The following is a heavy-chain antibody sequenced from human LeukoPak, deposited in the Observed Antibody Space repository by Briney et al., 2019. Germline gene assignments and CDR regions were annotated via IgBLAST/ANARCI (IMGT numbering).Heavy chain of an antibody. CDR2: LSGSGGSA. D-gene: IGHD3-16*02. CDR1: GFTFSNYA. Sequence: GGSLRISCAASGFTFSNYAMTWVRQAPGKGLEWVSILSGSGGSAYYADSVKGRFTISRDNSKNTLYLQMNSLRAEDTAVYYCAKGGEGTYYDYVWGSYRIAYYFDYWGRGTLVTVSS. V-gene: IGHV3-23*01. CDR3: AKGGEGTYYDYVWGSYRIAYYFDY. J-gene: IGHJ4*02.